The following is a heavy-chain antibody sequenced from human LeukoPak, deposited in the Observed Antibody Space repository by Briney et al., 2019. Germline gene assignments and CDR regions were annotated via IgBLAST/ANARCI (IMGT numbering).Heavy chain of an antibody. J-gene: IGHJ6*02. CDR3: ARVWVSAWPLYKYYYGMDV. Sequence: ASVTVSCTASGYTFTGYYMHWVRQAPGQGLEWMGRINPNSGGTNYAQKFQGRVTMTRDTSISTAYMELSRLRSDDTAVYYCARVWVSAWPLYKYYYGMDVWGQGTTVAVSS. D-gene: IGHD6-19*01. CDR1: GYTFTGYY. V-gene: IGHV1-2*06. CDR2: INPNSGGT.